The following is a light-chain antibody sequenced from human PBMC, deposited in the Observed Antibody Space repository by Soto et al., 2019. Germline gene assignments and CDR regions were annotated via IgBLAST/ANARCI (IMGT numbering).Light chain of an antibody. CDR1: QGISAW. Sequence: DIQMTQSPSSVSASVGDRVTITCRASQGISAWLAWDQQKPGKAPKLLIYAASSLQSGVTSRFSGRGFRTDFTLTISSLQPEDFATYYCQQANSFPITFGQGTRLEIK. CDR3: QQANSFPIT. CDR2: AAS. V-gene: IGKV1D-12*01. J-gene: IGKJ5*01.